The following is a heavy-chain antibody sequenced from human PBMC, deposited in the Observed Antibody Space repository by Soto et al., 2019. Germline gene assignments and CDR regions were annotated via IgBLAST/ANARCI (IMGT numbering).Heavy chain of an antibody. J-gene: IGHJ4*02. Sequence: QVHLQESGPGLVKPSQTLSLYCAVSGASISSDAYHWSWIRQHPGKGLEWVGFISSRGSTYYNPSRKSRLTIAEDTSKSQFSLRLTSVEAADTAMYFCEIYRFTGTWSKFDYWGQVTLGTVSS. V-gene: IGHV4-31*11. D-gene: IGHD3-16*02. CDR1: GASISSDAYH. CDR2: ISSRGST. CDR3: EIYRFTGTWSKFDY.